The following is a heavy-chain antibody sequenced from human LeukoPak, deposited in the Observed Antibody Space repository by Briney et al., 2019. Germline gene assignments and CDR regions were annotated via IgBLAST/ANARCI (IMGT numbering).Heavy chain of an antibody. V-gene: IGHV3-11*04. J-gene: IGHJ3*02. CDR3: ARDLLPDAFDI. Sequence: GGSLRLSCAASGFTFSDYYMSWIRQAPGKGLEWISHISAASHGIYYADSVKGRFTISRDNAKNSLYLQMNSLRAEDTAVYYCARDLLPDAFDIWGQGTMVTVSS. CDR1: GFTFSDYY. CDR2: ISAASHGI.